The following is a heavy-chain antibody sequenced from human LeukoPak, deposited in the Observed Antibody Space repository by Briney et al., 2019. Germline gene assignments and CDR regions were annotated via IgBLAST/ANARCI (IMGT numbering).Heavy chain of an antibody. CDR3: ARDRSPEHYYDSSHWDYYYGMDV. J-gene: IGHJ6*02. D-gene: IGHD3-22*01. CDR2: IYYSGST. CDR1: GGSLGNYY. Sequence: SETLSLTCTVSGGSLGNYYWSWIRQPPGKGLEWIGYIYYSGSTNYNPSLKSRVTISVDTSKNQFSLKLSSVTAADTAVYYCARDRSPEHYYDSSHWDYYYGMDVWGQGTTVTVSS. V-gene: IGHV4-59*01.